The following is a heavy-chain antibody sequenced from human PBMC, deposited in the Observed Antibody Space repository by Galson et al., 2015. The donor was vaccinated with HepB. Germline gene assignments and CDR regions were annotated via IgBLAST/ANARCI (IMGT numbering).Heavy chain of an antibody. V-gene: IGHV4-31*03. Sequence: LSLTCTVSGGSIGSGGWFWTWIRQRPGKGLEWIGYIFYSGATYYNPSLTSRVTISIDTSKNQFSLKLRSVTAADTAMYYCVREWKVYEMDYHFGMDVWGQGTTVTVSS. J-gene: IGHJ6*02. CDR2: IFYSGAT. D-gene: IGHD2-8*01. CDR1: GGSIGSGGWF. CDR3: VREWKVYEMDYHFGMDV.